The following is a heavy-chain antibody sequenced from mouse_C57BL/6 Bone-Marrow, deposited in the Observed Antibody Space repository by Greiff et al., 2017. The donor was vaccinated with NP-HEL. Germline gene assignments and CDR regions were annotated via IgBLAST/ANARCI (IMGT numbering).Heavy chain of an antibody. CDR3: TTSERSFITTVASIPGY. V-gene: IGHV14-1*01. CDR2: IDPEAGGT. Sequence: EVQLQQSGAELVRPGASVKLSCTASGFNFKDYYMNWVKQRPEKGLEWIGRIDPEAGGTAYAPKFQGKATMPADTSSNTAYLQLSSLTSEDTAVYYCTTSERSFITTVASIPGYWGQGTTLTVSS. J-gene: IGHJ2*01. D-gene: IGHD1-1*01. CDR1: GFNFKDYY.